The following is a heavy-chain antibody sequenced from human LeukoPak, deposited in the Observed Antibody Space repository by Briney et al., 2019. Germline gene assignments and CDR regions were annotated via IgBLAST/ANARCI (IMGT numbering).Heavy chain of an antibody. Sequence: SETLSLTCTVSGDSISSYYWSWIRQPAGKGLEWIGRIYISGSTHYNPSLQSRVTMSVDTSKNQFSLRLSSVTAADTAVYYCARSTRMAAAGTYYMDVWGKGTTVTVSS. CDR2: IYISGST. V-gene: IGHV4-4*07. CDR3: ARSTRMAAAGTYYMDV. CDR1: GDSISSYY. D-gene: IGHD6-13*01. J-gene: IGHJ6*03.